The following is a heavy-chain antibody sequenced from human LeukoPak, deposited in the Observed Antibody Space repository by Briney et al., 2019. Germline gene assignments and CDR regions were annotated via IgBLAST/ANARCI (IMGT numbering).Heavy chain of an antibody. CDR3: ARVYQEYSSGWTPFDY. CDR1: GFTFSSYS. D-gene: IGHD6-19*01. Sequence: GRSLRLSCAASGFTFSSYSMNWVRQAPGKGLEWVSSISSSSSYIYYADSVKGRFTISRDNAKNSLYLQMNSLRAEDTAVYYCARVYQEYSSGWTPFDYWGQGTLVTVSS. CDR2: ISSSSSYI. J-gene: IGHJ4*02. V-gene: IGHV3-21*01.